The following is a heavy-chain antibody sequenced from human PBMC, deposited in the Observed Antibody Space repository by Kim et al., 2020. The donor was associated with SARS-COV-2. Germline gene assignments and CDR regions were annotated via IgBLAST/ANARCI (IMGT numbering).Heavy chain of an antibody. J-gene: IGHJ6*02. D-gene: IGHD2-21*02. CDR1: GFTFDDYA. Sequence: GGSLRLSCAASGFTFDDYAMHWVRQAPGKGLEWVSGISWNSGSIGYADSVKGRFTISRDNAKNSLYLQMNSLRAEDTALYYCAKGPPHAYCGGDCYQVYGMDVWGQGTTVTVSS. CDR3: AKGPPHAYCGGDCYQVYGMDV. CDR2: ISWNSGSI. V-gene: IGHV3-9*01.